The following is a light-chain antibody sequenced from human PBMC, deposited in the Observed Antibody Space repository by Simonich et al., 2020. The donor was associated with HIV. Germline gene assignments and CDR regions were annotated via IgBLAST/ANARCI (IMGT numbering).Light chain of an antibody. CDR1: QSVSSSY. J-gene: IGKJ1*01. CDR2: DAS. CDR3: QQYGSSPRT. V-gene: IGKV3D-20*01. Sequence: EIVLTQSPCTLSLSPGERATRSCRASQSVSSSYLAWYQQKPGLAPRLLIYDASSRATGIPDRFSGSGSGTDVTLTSSRLEPEDFAVYYCQQYGSSPRTFGQGTKVEIK.